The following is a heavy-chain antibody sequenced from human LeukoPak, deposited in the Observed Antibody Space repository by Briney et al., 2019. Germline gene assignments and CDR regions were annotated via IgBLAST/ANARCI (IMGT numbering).Heavy chain of an antibody. Sequence: SETLSLTCTVSGGSISSSSYYWGWIRQPPGKGLEWIGSIYYSGSTYYNPSLKSRVTISVDTSKNQFSLKLSSVTAADTAVYYCARGEQERWVSKEPNWFDPWGQGTLVTVSS. CDR1: GGSISSSSYY. D-gene: IGHD6-13*01. V-gene: IGHV4-39*07. CDR3: ARGEQERWVSKEPNWFDP. CDR2: IYYSGST. J-gene: IGHJ5*02.